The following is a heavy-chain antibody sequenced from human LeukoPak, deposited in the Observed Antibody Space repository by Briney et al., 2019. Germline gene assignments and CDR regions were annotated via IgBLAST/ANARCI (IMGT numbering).Heavy chain of an antibody. CDR3: AREGIAAAGTLGSSWFDP. CDR2: IYYSGST. J-gene: IGHJ5*02. Sequence: PSETLSLICTVSGGSISSYYWSWIRQPPGKGLEWIGYIYYSGSTNYNPSLKSRVTISVDTSKNQFSLKLISVTAADTAVYYCAREGIAAAGTLGSSWFDPWGQGTLVTVSS. D-gene: IGHD6-13*01. CDR1: GGSISSYY. V-gene: IGHV4-59*01.